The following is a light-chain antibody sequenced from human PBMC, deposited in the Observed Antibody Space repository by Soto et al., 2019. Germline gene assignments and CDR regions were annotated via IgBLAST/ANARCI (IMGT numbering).Light chain of an antibody. V-gene: IGKV1-9*01. CDR3: QQLNSYPLT. CDR2: AAS. Sequence: DIQLTQALSFLSASVGDRVTITCRASQGISSYLAWYQQKPGKAPKLLIYAASTLQSGVPSRFSGSGSGTEFTLTIISLQPEDFATYYCQQLNSYPLTFGGGTKVDIK. J-gene: IGKJ4*01. CDR1: QGISSY.